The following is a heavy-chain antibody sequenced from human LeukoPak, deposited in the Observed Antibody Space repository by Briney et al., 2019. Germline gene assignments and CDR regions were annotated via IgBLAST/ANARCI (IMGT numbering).Heavy chain of an antibody. D-gene: IGHD6-19*01. V-gene: IGHV1-2*02. CDR1: GYTFTGYY. J-gene: IGHJ4*02. CDR3: ARDWDSGWFDY. CDR2: INPTSGGT. Sequence: ASVKVSCKASGYTFTGYYMHWVRQAPGQGLEWMGWINPTSGGTNCAQKFQGGVTMTRDTSINTAYMELSRLRSDDTPVYYCARDWDSGWFDYWGQGTLVTVSS.